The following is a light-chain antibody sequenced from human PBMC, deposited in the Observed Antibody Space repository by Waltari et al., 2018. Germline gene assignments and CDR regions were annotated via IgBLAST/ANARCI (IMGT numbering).Light chain of an antibody. CDR2: AAS. CDR3: QQLETYPIT. V-gene: IGKV1-9*01. J-gene: IGKJ5*01. CDR1: QDISKS. Sequence: IQLTQSPSSLSASVGDRVTITCRAGQDISKSLAWYQQKPWKAPKLLIYAASSLQGGVPSRFSGSGSGTDFALTISSLQPEDSATYYCQQLETYPITFGQGTRLEIK.